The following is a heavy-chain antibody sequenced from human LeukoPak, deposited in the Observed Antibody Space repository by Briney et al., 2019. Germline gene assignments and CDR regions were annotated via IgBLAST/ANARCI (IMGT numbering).Heavy chain of an antibody. V-gene: IGHV3-15*01. D-gene: IGHD2-2*02. CDR1: GFTFSNGW. J-gene: IGHJ4*02. Sequence: GGSLRLSCAASGFTFSNGWMSWVRQAPGKGLEWVGRIKSKSERGTTDYAAPVKGRFTISRDGSTNTVYLHMNSLRTEDTAVYFCTSNLYCSTSSCYTLDNWGQGTLVAVSP. CDR3: TSNLYCSTSSCYTLDN. CDR2: IKSKSERGTT.